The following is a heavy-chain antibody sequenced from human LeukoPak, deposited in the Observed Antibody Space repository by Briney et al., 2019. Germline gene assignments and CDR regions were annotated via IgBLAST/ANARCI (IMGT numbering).Heavy chain of an antibody. J-gene: IGHJ4*02. CDR2: INTGGST. CDR1: GFTVTSNY. V-gene: IGHV3-66*01. D-gene: IGHD4-17*01. CDR3: AREIDYGIDYFDY. Sequence: GGSLRLSCAASGFTVTSNYMSWVRQAPGKGLEWISVINTGGSTYYADSVKGRFTISRDNSKNTLYLQMNSLRAEDTAVYYCAREIDYGIDYFDYWGQGTLVTVSS.